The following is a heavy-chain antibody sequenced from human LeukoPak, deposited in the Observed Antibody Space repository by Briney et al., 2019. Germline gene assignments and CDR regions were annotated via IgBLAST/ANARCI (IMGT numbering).Heavy chain of an antibody. CDR2: FHNSGTS. V-gene: IGHV4-59*01. Sequence: SETLSLTCTVSDDSISDYYRGWIRQPPGKGLEWIGYFHNSGTSTYNPSLKSRVTISADTSKNQFSLKLSSVTAADTAVYYCAREGSTSDAFDIWGQGTMVTVSS. CDR3: AREGSTSDAFDI. CDR1: DDSISDYY. D-gene: IGHD6-13*01. J-gene: IGHJ3*02.